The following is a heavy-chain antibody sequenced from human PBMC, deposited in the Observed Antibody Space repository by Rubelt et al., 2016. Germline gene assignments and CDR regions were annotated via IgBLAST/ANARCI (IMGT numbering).Heavy chain of an antibody. J-gene: IGHJ4*02. Sequence: QVQLQESGPGLVKPSGTLSLTCAVSGGSISSTNWWSWVRQPPGKGLEWIGEIYHSGSTNYNPSLKSRVTISVDTSKNKFSLKLRSVTAADTAVYYCARVQRPVAEDESFFDYWGQGTLVTVSS. D-gene: IGHD6-25*01. CDR3: ARVQRPVAEDESFFDY. CDR1: GGSISSTNW. CDR2: IYHSGST. V-gene: IGHV4-4*02.